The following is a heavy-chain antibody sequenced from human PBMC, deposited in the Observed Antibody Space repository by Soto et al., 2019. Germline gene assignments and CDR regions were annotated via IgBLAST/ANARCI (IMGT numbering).Heavy chain of an antibody. CDR1: GITFSGFT. D-gene: IGHD2-21*01. Sequence: GGSLRLSCAASGITFSGFTMNWVRQAPGRGLEWISYISSSGETIYYADSVKGRFAISRDNAENSLYLQMNSLRDEDTAVYYCASRYLADCRGHDCLYYLDFWGQGTLVTVSS. J-gene: IGHJ4*02. CDR2: ISSSGETI. CDR3: ASRYLADCRGHDCLYYLDF. V-gene: IGHV3-48*02.